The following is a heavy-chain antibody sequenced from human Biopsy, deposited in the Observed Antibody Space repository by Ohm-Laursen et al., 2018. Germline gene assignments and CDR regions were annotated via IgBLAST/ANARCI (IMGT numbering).Heavy chain of an antibody. CDR3: ATPFQYYDSWGGYPPFDH. CDR2: MNPDSGRS. Sequence: GASVKVSCKATGGTFIGFDINWVRQVPGQGLEWMGWMNPDSGRSNWAAKFQGRVSITADKSTTTAYMELSNLKSEDTAVYYCATPFQYYDSWGGYPPFDHWGQGTLVTVSS. J-gene: IGHJ4*02. V-gene: IGHV1-69*10. D-gene: IGHD3-3*01. CDR1: GGTFIGFD.